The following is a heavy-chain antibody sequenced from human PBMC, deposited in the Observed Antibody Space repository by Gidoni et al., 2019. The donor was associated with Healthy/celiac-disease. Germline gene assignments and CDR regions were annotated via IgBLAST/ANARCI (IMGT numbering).Heavy chain of an antibody. Sequence: QVQLQQWGAGLFKPSETLSLTCAVYGGSFRGYYWSWIRQPQGKGLECIGEINHSGSTNYNPALKSRVTISVDTSKTQFSLKLSSVTAADTAVYYCARGKKGRRIAARPTSTRFDYWGQGTLVTVSS. CDR2: INHSGST. CDR1: GGSFRGYY. D-gene: IGHD6-6*01. V-gene: IGHV4-34*01. J-gene: IGHJ4*02. CDR3: ARGKKGRRIAARPTSTRFDY.